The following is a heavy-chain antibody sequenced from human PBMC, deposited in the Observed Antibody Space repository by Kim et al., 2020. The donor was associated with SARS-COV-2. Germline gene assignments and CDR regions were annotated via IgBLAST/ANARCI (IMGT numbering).Heavy chain of an antibody. D-gene: IGHD3-10*01. J-gene: IGHJ4*02. CDR1: GFTFSSYW. CDR3: ARDSRVLLWFGEPYFDY. V-gene: IGHV3-7*01. Sequence: GGSLRLSCAASGFTFSSYWMSWVRQAPGKGLEWVANIKQDGSEKYYVDSVKGRFTISRDNAKNSLYLQMNSLRAEDTAVYYCARDSRVLLWFGEPYFDYWGQGTLVTVSS. CDR2: IKQDGSEK.